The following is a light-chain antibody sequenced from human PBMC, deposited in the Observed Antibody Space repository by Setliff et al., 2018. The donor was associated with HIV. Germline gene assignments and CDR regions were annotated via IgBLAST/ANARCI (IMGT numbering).Light chain of an antibody. J-gene: IGLJ1*01. CDR1: SFNIGSNT. CDR2: GNN. V-gene: IGLV1-44*01. Sequence: SVLTQPPSASGTPGQRVTISCSGSSFNIGSNTVNWYQQLPGAAPKLLIYGNNNRPSGVPNRFSGSSSGSSASLAITGLQAEDEADYYCQSYDSSLSAVFGTGTKVTVL. CDR3: QSYDSSLSAV.